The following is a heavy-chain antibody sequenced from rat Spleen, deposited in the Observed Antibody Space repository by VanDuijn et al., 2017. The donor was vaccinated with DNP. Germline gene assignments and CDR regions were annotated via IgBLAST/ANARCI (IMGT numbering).Heavy chain of an antibody. J-gene: IGHJ2*01. CDR2: IPDSGATT. Sequence: EVQLVESGGGLVQPERSLKISCVASEFTFSRSDVAWVRQAPTRGLEWVASIPDSGATTYYPDSVKGRFTISRDTAKSSLYLQMNSLKSEDTATYYCTRGVYYGSSWAFDYWGQGVMVTVSS. D-gene: IGHD1-6*01. CDR3: TRGVYYGSSWAFDY. V-gene: IGHV5-20*01. CDR1: EFTFSRSD.